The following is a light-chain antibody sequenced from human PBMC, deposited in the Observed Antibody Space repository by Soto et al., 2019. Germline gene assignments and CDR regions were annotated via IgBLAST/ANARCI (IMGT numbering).Light chain of an antibody. CDR3: QQRSNWPPEYT. CDR2: DAS. CDR1: QSVSSY. V-gene: IGKV3-11*01. J-gene: IGKJ2*01. Sequence: EIVLTQSPATLSLSPGERATLSCRASQSVSSYLAWYQQKPGQAPRLLIYDASNRATGTRARFSGSGSGTDFTLAISSLEPEDFAVYYCQQRSNWPPEYTFGQGTKLEIK.